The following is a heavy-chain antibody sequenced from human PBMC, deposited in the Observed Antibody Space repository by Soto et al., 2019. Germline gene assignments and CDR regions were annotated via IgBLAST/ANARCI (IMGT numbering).Heavy chain of an antibody. CDR3: AKEGITMIVVV. V-gene: IGHV3-30*18. CDR1: GFTFSSYG. J-gene: IGHJ4*02. CDR2: ISYDGSNK. D-gene: IGHD3-22*01. Sequence: QVQLVESGGGVVQPGRSLRLSCAASGFTFSSYGMHWVRQAPGKGLEWVAVISYDGSNKYYADSVKGRFTISRDNSKNTLYLQMNSLRADDTAVYYCAKEGITMIVVVWGQGTLVTVSS.